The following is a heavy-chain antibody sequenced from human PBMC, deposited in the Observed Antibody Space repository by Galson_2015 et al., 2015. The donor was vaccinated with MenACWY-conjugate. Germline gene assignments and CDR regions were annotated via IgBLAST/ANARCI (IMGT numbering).Heavy chain of an antibody. CDR3: TTGISGINSPVRDS. CDR1: GFTFSNAW. CDR2: LKSKTYGGTT. V-gene: IGHV3-15*01. J-gene: IGHJ4*02. Sequence: SLRLSCAASGFTFSNAWMSWVRQAPGKGLEWVGRLKSKTYGGTTDYAAPVKGRFTISRDDSKNTLFLQMNSLKIEDTAVYYCTTGISGINSPVRDSWGQGTLVTVSS. D-gene: IGHD4-23*01.